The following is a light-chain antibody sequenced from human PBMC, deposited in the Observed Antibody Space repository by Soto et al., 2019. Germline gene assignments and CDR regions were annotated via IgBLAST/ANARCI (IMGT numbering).Light chain of an antibody. CDR3: QQYYSTRT. CDR2: WAS. J-gene: IGKJ1*01. Sequence: DIVMTQSPDSLAVSLGERATINCKSSQSVLYSSHNKNYLAWYQQKPGQPPKLLIYWASTRESGVPDRFSGSGSGTDFTLTISSLQAEDVQVYYCQQYYSTRTFGQGTKVEIK. CDR1: QSVLYSSHNKNY. V-gene: IGKV4-1*01.